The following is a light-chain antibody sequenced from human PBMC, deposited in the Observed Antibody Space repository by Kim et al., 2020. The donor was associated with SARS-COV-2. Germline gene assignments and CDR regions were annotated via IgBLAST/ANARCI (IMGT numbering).Light chain of an antibody. CDR2: GKD. J-gene: IGLJ2*01. Sequence: VGLGQTVRITCQGDSLRSYYATGDQQKPGQAPKVVIYGKDSRPSGIPDRFSGSNSGNTAYLTITGTQAGDEADYYCNSRDSNDNVVFGGGTQLTVL. V-gene: IGLV3-19*01. CDR3: NSRDSNDNVV. CDR1: SLRSYY.